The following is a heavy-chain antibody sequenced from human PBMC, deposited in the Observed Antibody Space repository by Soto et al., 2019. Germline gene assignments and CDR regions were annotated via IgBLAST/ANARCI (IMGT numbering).Heavy chain of an antibody. Sequence: ASVKVSCKASGGTFSSYTISWVRQAPGQGLEWMGRIIPILGIANYAQKFQGRVTITADKSTSTAYMELSSLRSEDTAVYYCARDHEAESEAGTTGNWFDPWGQGTLVTVSS. V-gene: IGHV1-69*04. CDR3: ARDHEAESEAGTTGNWFDP. J-gene: IGHJ5*02. CDR2: IIPILGIA. CDR1: GGTFSSYT. D-gene: IGHD4-4*01.